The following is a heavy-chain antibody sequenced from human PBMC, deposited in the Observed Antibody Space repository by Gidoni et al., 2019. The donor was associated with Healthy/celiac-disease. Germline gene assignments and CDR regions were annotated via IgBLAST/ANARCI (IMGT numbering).Heavy chain of an antibody. D-gene: IGHD2-15*01. CDR1: GGSISSYY. J-gene: IGHJ6*02. Sequence: QVQLQESGPGLVKPSETLSLTCTVSGGSISSYYWSWIRPPPGKGLEWIGYIYYSGSTNYNPSLKSRVTRSVDTSKNQFSLKLSSVTAADTAVYYCARHISVRCSGGSCYSGLYYYYGMDVWGQGTTVTVSS. CDR3: ARHISVRCSGGSCYSGLYYYYGMDV. CDR2: IYYSGST. V-gene: IGHV4-59*08.